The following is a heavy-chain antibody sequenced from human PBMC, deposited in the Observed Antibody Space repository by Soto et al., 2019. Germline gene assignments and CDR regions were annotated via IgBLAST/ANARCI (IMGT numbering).Heavy chain of an antibody. V-gene: IGHV1-18*01. J-gene: IGHJ5*02. CDR2: ISAYNGNT. D-gene: IGHD3-22*01. CDR1: GYTFTSYG. Sequence: ASVKVSCKASGYTFTSYGISWVRQAPGQGLEWMGWISAYNGNTNYAQKLQDRVTMTTDTSTSTDYMELRSLRSDDTVVYYGARDNTVIVVVISGEVGCFDPWGQGTLVTVSS. CDR3: ARDNTVIVVVISGEVGCFDP.